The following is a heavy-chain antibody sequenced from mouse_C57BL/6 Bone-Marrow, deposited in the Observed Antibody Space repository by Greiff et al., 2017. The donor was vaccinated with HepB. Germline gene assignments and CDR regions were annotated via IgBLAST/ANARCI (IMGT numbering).Heavy chain of an antibody. D-gene: IGHD2-1*01. CDR2: ILPGSGST. CDR1: GYTFTGYW. Sequence: QVQLQQSGAELMKPGASVKLSCKATGYTFTGYWIEWVKQRPGHGLEWIGEILPGSGSTNYNEKFKGKATFTADTSSNTAYMQLSSLTTEDSAIYYCAHYGNYEAWFAYWGQGTLVTVSA. J-gene: IGHJ3*01. V-gene: IGHV1-9*01. CDR3: AHYGNYEAWFAY.